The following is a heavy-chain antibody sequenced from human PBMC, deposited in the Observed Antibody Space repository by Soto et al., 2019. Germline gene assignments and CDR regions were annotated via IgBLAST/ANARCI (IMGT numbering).Heavy chain of an antibody. D-gene: IGHD2-15*01. CDR1: GFTFSSYS. CDR3: ARDISVVVVAATHYYYGMDV. CDR2: ISSSSSYI. J-gene: IGHJ6*02. V-gene: IGHV3-21*01. Sequence: GGSLRLSCAASGFTFSSYSMNWVRQAPGKGLEWVSSISSSSSYIYYADSVKGRFTISSDNAKNSLYLQMNSLRAEDTAVYYCARDISVVVVAATHYYYGMDVWGQGTTVTVSS.